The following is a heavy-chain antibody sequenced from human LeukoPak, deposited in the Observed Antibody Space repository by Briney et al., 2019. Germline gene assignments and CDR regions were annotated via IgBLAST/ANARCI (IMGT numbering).Heavy chain of an antibody. V-gene: IGHV3-23*01. D-gene: IGHD2-15*01. CDR3: AKGQVVVAAALVHFDD. J-gene: IGHJ4*02. CDR2: IGGSGDST. Sequence: SWVRQAPGKGLEWVSGIGGSGDSTYYADSVKGRFAISRDNSKNTLYLQMNSLRGEDTAVYYCAKGQVVVAAALVHFDDWGQGTLVTVSS.